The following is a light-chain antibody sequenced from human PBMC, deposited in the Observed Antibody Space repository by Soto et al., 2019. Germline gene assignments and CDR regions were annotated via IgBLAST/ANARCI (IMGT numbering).Light chain of an antibody. Sequence: QSALSQPPSASGTPGQRVTISCSGSSSNIGSNTMSWYQQLPGTAPKLLIFTNSQRPSGVPDRFSGSKSGTSASLAISGLQSEDEADYYCAAWDDSLNGVVFGGGTKLTVL. CDR3: AAWDDSLNGVV. J-gene: IGLJ3*02. CDR2: TNS. CDR1: SSNIGSNT. V-gene: IGLV1-44*01.